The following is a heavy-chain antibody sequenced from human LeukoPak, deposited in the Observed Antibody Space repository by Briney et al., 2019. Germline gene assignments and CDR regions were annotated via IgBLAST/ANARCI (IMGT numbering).Heavy chain of an antibody. Sequence: ASVKVSCKASGYTFTGYYMHWVRPAPGQGLEWMGWINPNSGGTNYAQKFQGRVTMTRDTSISTAYMELSRLRSDDTAVYYCARPITMIVAPPEAFDYWGQGTLVTVSS. CDR2: INPNSGGT. CDR1: GYTFTGYY. D-gene: IGHD3-22*01. J-gene: IGHJ4*02. V-gene: IGHV1-2*02. CDR3: ARPITMIVAPPEAFDY.